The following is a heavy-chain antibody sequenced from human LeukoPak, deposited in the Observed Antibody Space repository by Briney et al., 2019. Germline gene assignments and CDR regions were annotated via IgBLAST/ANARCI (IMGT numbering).Heavy chain of an antibody. D-gene: IGHD6-19*01. V-gene: IGHV3-30*18. CDR3: AKGGSGWYFDY. CDR1: GITFRSYG. J-gene: IGHJ4*02. Sequence: GGSLRLSCAASGITFRSYGMHWVRQAPGKGLEWVAVISYDGSNKYYADSVKGRFTISRDNSKNTLYLQMNSLRAEDTAVYYCAKGGSGWYFDYWGQGTLVTVSS. CDR2: ISYDGSNK.